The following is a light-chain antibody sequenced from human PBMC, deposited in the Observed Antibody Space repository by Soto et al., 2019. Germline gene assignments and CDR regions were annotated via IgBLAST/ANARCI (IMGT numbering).Light chain of an antibody. CDR2: GNN. V-gene: IGLV1-40*01. Sequence: QSVLTQPPSVSGAPGQRGTISCTGGSHNIAARYDVHWDQPLPGTAPKLLIYGNNNRPSGVPDRFSGSKSAISASLVITGLQADDEADYYCQSYDNSLTEWGFGGGTKLTVL. CDR3: QSYDNSLTEWG. CDR1: SHNIAARYD. J-gene: IGLJ2*01.